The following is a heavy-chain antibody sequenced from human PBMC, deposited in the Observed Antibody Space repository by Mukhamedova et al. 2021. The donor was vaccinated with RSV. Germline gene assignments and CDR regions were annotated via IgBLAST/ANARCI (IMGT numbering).Heavy chain of an antibody. J-gene: IGHJ4*02. CDR3: ARDLTGATSY. CDR2: YTT. Sequence: YTTEYAASVRGRFTISRDDSKNSVFLQMNSLRTEDSAIYYCARDLTGATSYWGQGTLFTVSS. V-gene: IGHV3-72*01. D-gene: IGHD1-1*01.